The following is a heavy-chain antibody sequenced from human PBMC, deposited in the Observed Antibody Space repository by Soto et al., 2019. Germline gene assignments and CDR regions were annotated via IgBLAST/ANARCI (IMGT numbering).Heavy chain of an antibody. CDR2: ISYDGSNK. CDR3: ARELLYYDRSGPGMDV. V-gene: IGHV3-30-3*01. Sequence: GGSLRLSCAASGFTFSSYAMHWVRQAPGKGLEWVAVISYDGSNKYYADSVKGRFTISRDNSKNTLYLQMNSLRAEDTAVYYCARELLYYDRSGPGMDVWGQGTTVTVSS. CDR1: GFTFSSYA. D-gene: IGHD3-22*01. J-gene: IGHJ6*02.